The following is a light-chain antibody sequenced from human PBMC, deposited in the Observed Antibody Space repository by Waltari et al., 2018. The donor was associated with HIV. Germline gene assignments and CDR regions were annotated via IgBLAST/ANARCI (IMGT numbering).Light chain of an antibody. CDR2: DIS. CDR3: QQCAEWPLA. CDR1: LNVGRC. V-gene: IGKV3-11*01. J-gene: IGKJ4*01. Sequence: EIVLTQSPVTLSLSPGESATVSCRASLNVGRCLVWYQQKSGQAPRLLMYDISKRATGIPARFSGSGSGTDFTLSISRLEPEDFAVYYCQQCAEWPLAFGGGTEVEIK.